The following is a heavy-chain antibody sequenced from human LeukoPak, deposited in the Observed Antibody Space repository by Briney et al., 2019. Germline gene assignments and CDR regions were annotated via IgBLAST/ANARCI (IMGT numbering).Heavy chain of an antibody. CDR2: IYPSPADT. V-gene: IGHV5-51*01. J-gene: IGHJ4*02. Sequence: GESLKISCKGSGYSFTSYWIGWVRQMPGKGLEWMGIIYPSPADTRYSPSVQGQVTISADKSISTAYLQWRSLNASDTAMYYCARLGCSSTSCYLVYWGQGTLVTVSS. CDR1: GYSFTSYW. CDR3: ARLGCSSTSCYLVY. D-gene: IGHD2-2*01.